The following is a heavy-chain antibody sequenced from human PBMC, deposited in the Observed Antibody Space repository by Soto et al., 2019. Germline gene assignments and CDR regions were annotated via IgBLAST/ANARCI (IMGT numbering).Heavy chain of an antibody. V-gene: IGHV3-23*01. CDR3: AKWSYLDY. Sequence: PGGSLRLSCTTSGFSFASFAMTWVRQAPGKGLEWVATISGSDGKTYYADSVKGRFSISRDTSRNTLYLPMNSLRADDTAIYYCAKWSYLDYWGQGTRVTVSS. CDR1: GFSFASFA. D-gene: IGHD3-3*01. J-gene: IGHJ4*02. CDR2: ISGSDGKT.